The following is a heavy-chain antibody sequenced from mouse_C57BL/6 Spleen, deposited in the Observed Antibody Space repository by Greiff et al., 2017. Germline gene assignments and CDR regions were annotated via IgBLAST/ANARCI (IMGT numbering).Heavy chain of an antibody. D-gene: IGHD1-1*01. CDR2: IDPSDSYT. CDR1: GYTFTSYW. V-gene: IGHV1-59*01. J-gene: IGHJ2*01. CDR3: ARDDYGSSWDY. Sequence: QVQLQQPGAELVRPGTSVKLSCKASGYTFTSYWMHWVKQRPGQGLEWIGVIDPSDSYTNYNQKFKGKATLTVDTSSSTAYMQLSSLTSEDAAVLYCARDDYGSSWDYWGQGTTLTVSS.